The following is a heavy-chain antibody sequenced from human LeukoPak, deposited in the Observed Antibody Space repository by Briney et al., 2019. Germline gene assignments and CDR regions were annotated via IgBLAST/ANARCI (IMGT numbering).Heavy chain of an antibody. D-gene: IGHD3-3*01. CDR3: AIGVRADITIFGVVITADRYYYYGMDV. CDR1: GYTFTGYY. J-gene: IGHJ6*02. CDR2: INAGNGNT. V-gene: IGHV1-3*01. Sequence: ASVQVSCKASGYTFTGYYMHWVRQAPGQRLEWMGWINAGNGNTKYSQKFQGRVTITRDTSASTAYMELSSLRSEDTAVYYCAIGVRADITIFGVVITADRYYYYGMDVWGQGTTVTVSS.